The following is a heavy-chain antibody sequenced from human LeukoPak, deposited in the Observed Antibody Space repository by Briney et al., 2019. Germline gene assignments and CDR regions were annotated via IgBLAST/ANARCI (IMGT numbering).Heavy chain of an antibody. V-gene: IGHV1-2*06. D-gene: IGHD3-3*01. CDR1: GNTFIDYY. CDR3: ARDRLRLLEFGQDKPYWFDP. Sequence: ASLKVSCKAPGNTFIDYYMHSVPHNPEQGLEWVGRIIPDSVGTNDAQKFQGRVTMTIDTCINTSYMELNRLTSDDTAVYYCARDRLRLLEFGQDKPYWFDPWGQGTLVTVSS. J-gene: IGHJ5*02. CDR2: IIPDSVGT.